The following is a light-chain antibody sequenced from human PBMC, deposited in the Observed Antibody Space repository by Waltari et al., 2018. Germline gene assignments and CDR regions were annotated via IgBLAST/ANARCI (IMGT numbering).Light chain of an antibody. J-gene: IGKJ2*01. V-gene: IGKV3-11*01. CDR3: QRRTNWYA. CDR1: QSISTS. CDR2: DSS. Sequence: ETVLTQSPATLSLSPGERATLSCRASQSISTSLAWYQQKPGQAPRLLIYDSSNRATGVPDRFSGSGSGTDFTLTISSLELEDFAVYYCQRRTNWYAFGQGTKLEIK.